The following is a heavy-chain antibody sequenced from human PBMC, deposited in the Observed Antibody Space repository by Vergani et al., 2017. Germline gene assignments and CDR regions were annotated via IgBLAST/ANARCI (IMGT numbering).Heavy chain of an antibody. J-gene: IGHJ5*02. D-gene: IGHD3-10*01. CDR1: GFTFDDYA. CDR3: AGSERNAYGSAYSNWFDP. Sequence: EVQLVESGGGLVQPGRSLRLSCAASGFTFDDYAMHWVRQAPGKGLEWVSGISWNSGSIGYADSVKGRFTISRDNAKNSLYLQMNSLRAEDTAVYYCAGSERNAYGSAYSNWFDPWGQGTLVTVSS. CDR2: ISWNSGSI. V-gene: IGHV3-9*01.